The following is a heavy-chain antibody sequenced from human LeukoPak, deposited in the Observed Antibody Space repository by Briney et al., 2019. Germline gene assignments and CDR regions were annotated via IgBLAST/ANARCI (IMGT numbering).Heavy chain of an antibody. D-gene: IGHD3-10*01. CDR1: GGSISSSSYY. CDR3: ARVEGAYYGSSMDV. J-gene: IGHJ6*02. Sequence: SETLSLTCTVSGGSISSSSYYWGWIRQPPGKGLEWIVSIYYSGSTYYNPSLKSRVTISVDTSKNQFSLKLSSVTAADTAVYYCARVEGAYYGSSMDVWGQGTTVTVSS. V-gene: IGHV4-39*07. CDR2: IYYSGST.